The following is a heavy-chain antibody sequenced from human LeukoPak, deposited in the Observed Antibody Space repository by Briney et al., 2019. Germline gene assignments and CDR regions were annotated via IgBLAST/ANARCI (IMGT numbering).Heavy chain of an antibody. CDR2: INPSGGST. D-gene: IGHD2-15*01. CDR1: GYTFTSYY. J-gene: IGHJ5*02. Sequence: ASVKVSCKASGYTFTSYYMHWVRQAPGQGLEWMGIINPSGGSTSYAQKFQGRVTMTRDTSTSTVYMELSSLRSEDTAVYYCARGTYCSGGSCYSRLPNWFDPWGQGTLVTVSS. CDR3: ARGTYCSGGSCYSRLPNWFDP. V-gene: IGHV1-46*01.